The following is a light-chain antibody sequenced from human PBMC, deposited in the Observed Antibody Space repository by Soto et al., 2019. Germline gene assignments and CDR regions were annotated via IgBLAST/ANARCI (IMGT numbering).Light chain of an antibody. Sequence: EIVLTQSPGTLSLSPGERATLSCRASQSVSSSNLAWYQQKPGQAPRLLIYGASSRATGIPDRFSGSGSGTDFTLTISRLESDDFAVYYCQQSRSTPRTFGQGTKVEIK. V-gene: IGKV3-20*01. CDR2: GAS. J-gene: IGKJ1*01. CDR1: QSVSSSN. CDR3: QQSRSTPRT.